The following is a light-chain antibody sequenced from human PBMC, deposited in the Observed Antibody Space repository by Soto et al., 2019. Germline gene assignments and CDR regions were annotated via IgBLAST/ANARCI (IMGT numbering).Light chain of an antibody. Sequence: QSVLTQPPSVSAAPGQKVTISCSGSSSNIGNNYVSWYQQLPGTAPKLLIYDNNKRPSGIPDRFSGSKSGTSATLGITGPQTGDEADYYCGTWDSSLSAVVFGGGTTLTVL. CDR2: DNN. V-gene: IGLV1-51*01. CDR1: SSNIGNNY. CDR3: GTWDSSLSAVV. J-gene: IGLJ2*01.